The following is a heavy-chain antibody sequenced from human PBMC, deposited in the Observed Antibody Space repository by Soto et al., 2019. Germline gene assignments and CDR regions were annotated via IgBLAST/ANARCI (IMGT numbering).Heavy chain of an antibody. CDR2: IYYSGST. D-gene: IGHD3-3*01. CDR1: GGSINTSY. CDR3: ARADDFWTGYPPVYYMDV. Sequence: SETLSLTCAVSGGSINTSYWNWIRQPPGKGLEWIAYIYYSGSTNNNPALKSRVTVSIDTSKNRFSLKLTSVTAADTAVYYCARADDFWTGYPPVYYMDVWGKGTTVTVS. V-gene: IGHV4-59*01. J-gene: IGHJ6*03.